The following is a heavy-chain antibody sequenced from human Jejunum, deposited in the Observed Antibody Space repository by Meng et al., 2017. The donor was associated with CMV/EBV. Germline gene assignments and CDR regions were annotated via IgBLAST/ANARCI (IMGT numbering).Heavy chain of an antibody. V-gene: IGHV2-5*02. J-gene: IGHJ5*02. Sequence: SLTAGGLGVGWLRQPPGTALEWLALVYWDDDKHYNPSLKTRLTIARDTSKNQVVLIMTNMDPVDTGTYYCVRSGGSTWYEENNWFDPWGQGTLVTVSS. CDR2: VYWDDDK. CDR3: VRSGGSTWYEENNWFDP. D-gene: IGHD6-13*01. CDR1: SLTAGGLG.